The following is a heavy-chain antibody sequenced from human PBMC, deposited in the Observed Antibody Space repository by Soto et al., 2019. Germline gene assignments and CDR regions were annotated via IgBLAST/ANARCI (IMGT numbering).Heavy chain of an antibody. CDR1: GFTFSSYA. CDR3: AKDTYYYSTGSYSHFDS. CDR2: LSSDGANK. J-gene: IGHJ4*02. V-gene: IGHV3-30*18. Sequence: GGSLRLSCAASGFTFSSYAMHWVRQAPGKGLEWVAVLSSDGANKYYADSVKGRFTISRDNSKNTLYLHMNSLRAEDTAVYYCAKDTYYYSTGSYSHFDSWGQGALVTVSS. D-gene: IGHD3-10*01.